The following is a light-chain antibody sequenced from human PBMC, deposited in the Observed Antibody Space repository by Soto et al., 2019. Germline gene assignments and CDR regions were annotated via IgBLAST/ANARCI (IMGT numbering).Light chain of an antibody. CDR3: NSYTIKSTGV. CDR2: EVS. J-gene: IGLJ1*01. V-gene: IGLV2-14*01. Sequence: QSALTQPASVSGSPGQSITLSCTGTSSDVGGYNYVSWYQQHPGKAPKLIISEVSTRTSRVSNRFSGSKSGNTASLTNSGLQAEDEADYDCNSYTIKSTGVFGTGTKLTV. CDR1: SSDVGGYNY.